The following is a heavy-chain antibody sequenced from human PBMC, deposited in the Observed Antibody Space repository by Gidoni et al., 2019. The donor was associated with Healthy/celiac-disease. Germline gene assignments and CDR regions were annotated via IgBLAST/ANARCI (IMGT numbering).Heavy chain of an antibody. Sequence: EVQLVETGGGLIQPGGSLRLSCAASGFTVSSNYRSWVRQAPGKGLEWVSVIYSGGSTYYADSVKGRFTISRDNSKNTLYLQMNSLRAEDTAVYYCARDRGAWSFYFDYWGQGTLVTVSS. D-gene: IGHD5-12*01. CDR1: GFTVSSNY. V-gene: IGHV3-53*02. CDR3: ARDRGAWSFYFDY. J-gene: IGHJ4*02. CDR2: IYSGGST.